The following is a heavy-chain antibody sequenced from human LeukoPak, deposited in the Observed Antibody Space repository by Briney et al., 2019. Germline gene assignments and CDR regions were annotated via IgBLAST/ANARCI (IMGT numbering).Heavy chain of an antibody. Sequence: GGSLRLSCAASGYTFSSYAMSWVRQAPGKGLEWVSAISGSAISTYYADSVKGRFTISRDNSKNTLYLQMNSLRAEDTAVYYCAKVIGSYYYFDSWGQGTLVTVSS. CDR1: GYTFSSYA. J-gene: IGHJ4*02. CDR2: ISGSAIST. D-gene: IGHD1-26*01. V-gene: IGHV3-23*01. CDR3: AKVIGSYYYFDS.